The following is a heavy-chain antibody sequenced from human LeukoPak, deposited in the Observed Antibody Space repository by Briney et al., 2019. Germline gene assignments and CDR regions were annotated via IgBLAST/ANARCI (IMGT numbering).Heavy chain of an antibody. CDR3: ARVRGSNIGHYFDY. CDR2: ISSSGSAI. V-gene: IGHV3-48*02. D-gene: IGHD1-26*01. J-gene: IGHJ4*02. Sequence: PGGSLRLSCAAPGFTFSSYSINWVRQAPGKGLGWVSFISSSGSAIYYADSVKGRFTISRDNAKNSLYLQMNSLRDEDTAVYYCARVRGSNIGHYFDYWGQGTLVTVSS. CDR1: GFTFSSYS.